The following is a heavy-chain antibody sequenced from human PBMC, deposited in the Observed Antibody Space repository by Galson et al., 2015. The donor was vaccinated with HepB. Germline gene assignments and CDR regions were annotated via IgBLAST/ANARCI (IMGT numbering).Heavy chain of an antibody. Sequence: SLRLSYAASGFTFNSYAMDWVRQTPGKGLEWVAVISYDGSNKYYADSVKGRFTISRDNSKNTLYLQMNSLRAEDTAVYYCAKGDYYDSSGVFDYWGQGTLVTVSS. D-gene: IGHD3-22*01. CDR1: GFTFNSYA. V-gene: IGHV3-30*18. J-gene: IGHJ4*02. CDR3: AKGDYYDSSGVFDY. CDR2: ISYDGSNK.